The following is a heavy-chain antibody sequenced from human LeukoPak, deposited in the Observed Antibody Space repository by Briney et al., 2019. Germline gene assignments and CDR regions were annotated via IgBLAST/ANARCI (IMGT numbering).Heavy chain of an antibody. D-gene: IGHD2/OR15-2a*01. V-gene: IGHV3-30*02. J-gene: IGHJ4*02. CDR1: GFTLSRYA. CDR2: IQFDGDNK. Sequence: GGSLRLSCVASGFTLSRYAMRWVRQAPGKGLEWVAFIQFDGDNKYYADSVKGRFTISRDNSQNTLYLQMNSLTVEDTAVYYCVKRWDTTCRYFQFWGQRTLVSVSS. CDR3: VKRWDTTCRYFQF.